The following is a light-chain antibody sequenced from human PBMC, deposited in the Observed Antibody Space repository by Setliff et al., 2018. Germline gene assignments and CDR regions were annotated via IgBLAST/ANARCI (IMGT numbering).Light chain of an antibody. CDR3: QTWGTGIVV. V-gene: IGLV4-69*01. J-gene: IGLJ2*01. CDR1: SGHSSYA. Sequence: QSVLTQSPSASASLGASVKLTCTLSSGHSSYAIAWHQQQPEKGPRYLMKLNSDGSHSKGDGIPDRFSGSSSGAERDLTISSLQSEDEADYYCQTWGTGIVVFGGGTKVTVL. CDR2: LNSDGSH.